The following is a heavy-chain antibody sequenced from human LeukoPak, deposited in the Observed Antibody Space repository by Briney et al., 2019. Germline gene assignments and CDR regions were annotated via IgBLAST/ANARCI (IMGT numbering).Heavy chain of an antibody. CDR3: AREGFRDRYFDL. Sequence: PGGSLRLSCAASGFTFSTYEMNWVRQAPGKGLEWVSYISSSGSTIYYTDSVKGRFTISRDIAKNSLYLQMNSLRAEDTAVYYCAREGFRDRYFDLWGRGTLVTVSS. D-gene: IGHD5-24*01. CDR1: GFTFSTYE. V-gene: IGHV3-48*03. J-gene: IGHJ2*01. CDR2: ISSSGSTI.